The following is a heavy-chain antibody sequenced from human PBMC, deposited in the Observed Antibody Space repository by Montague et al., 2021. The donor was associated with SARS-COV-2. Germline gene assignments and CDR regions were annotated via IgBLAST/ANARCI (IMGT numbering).Heavy chain of an antibody. CDR1: GGSFSGYY. J-gene: IGHJ4*02. V-gene: IGHV4-34*01. Sequence: SQTLSLTCAVYGGSFSGYYWRWIRQPPGKGLEWLGEITHSGSTNYNPSLKSRVTISVDTSKNQFSLKLTSVTAADTAVYYCARGGTWGIVVVAVPGLGPFDSWGQGLLVTVSS. D-gene: IGHD2-21*02. CDR3: ARGGTWGIVVVAVPGLGPFDS. CDR2: ITHSGST.